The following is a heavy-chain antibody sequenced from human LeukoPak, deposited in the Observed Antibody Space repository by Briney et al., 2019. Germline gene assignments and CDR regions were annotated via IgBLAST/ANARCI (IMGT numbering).Heavy chain of an antibody. CDR3: AIYPPGIAAAGIFDY. J-gene: IGHJ4*02. CDR1: GFTFSSYA. CDR2: ISGSGGST. V-gene: IGHV3-23*01. D-gene: IGHD6-13*01. Sequence: GGPLRLSCAASGFTFSSYAMSWVRQAPGKGLEWVLAISGSGGSTYYADSVKGRFTISRDNSKNTLYLQMNSLRAEDTAVYYCAIYPPGIAAAGIFDYWGQGTLVTVSS.